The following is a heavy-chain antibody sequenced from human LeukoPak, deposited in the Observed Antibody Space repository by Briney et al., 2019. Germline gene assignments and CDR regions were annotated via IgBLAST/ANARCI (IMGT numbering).Heavy chain of an antibody. Sequence: GGSLRLSCAASGFTFSSYWMSWVRQAPGKGLEWVANIKQDGSEKYYVDSVKGRFTISRDNAKNSLYLQMNSLRAEDTAVYYCARRRPTSLNWGPDSYYFDYWGQGTLVTVSS. CDR1: GFTFSSYW. CDR3: ARRRPTSLNWGPDSYYFDY. J-gene: IGHJ4*02. V-gene: IGHV3-7*03. CDR2: IKQDGSEK. D-gene: IGHD7-27*01.